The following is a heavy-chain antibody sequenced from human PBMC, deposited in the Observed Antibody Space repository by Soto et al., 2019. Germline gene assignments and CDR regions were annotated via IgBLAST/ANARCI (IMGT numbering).Heavy chain of an antibody. CDR3: AKDNDYMGFEFGVVGY. Sequence: PGGSLRLSCAASGFTFSSYAMSWVRQAPGKGLEWVSAISGSGGSTYYADSVKGRFTISRDNSKNTLYLQMNSLRAEDTAVYYCAKDNDYMGFEFGVVGYWGQGTLVTVSS. CDR2: ISGSGGST. D-gene: IGHD5-12*01. CDR1: GFTFSSYA. J-gene: IGHJ4*02. V-gene: IGHV3-23*01.